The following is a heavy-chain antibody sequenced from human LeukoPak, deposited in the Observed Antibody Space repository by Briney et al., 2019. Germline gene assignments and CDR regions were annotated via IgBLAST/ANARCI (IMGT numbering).Heavy chain of an antibody. J-gene: IGHJ5*02. CDR1: GDTFSSYA. CDR3: ARGGTGTTSNWFDP. V-gene: IGHV1-69*04. Sequence: SVKVSCKASGDTFSSYAISWVRQAPGQGLEWMGRIIPILGIANYAQKFQGRVTITADKSTSTAYMELSSLRSEDTAVYYCARGGTGTTSNWFDPWGQGTLVTVSS. D-gene: IGHD1-1*01. CDR2: IIPILGIA.